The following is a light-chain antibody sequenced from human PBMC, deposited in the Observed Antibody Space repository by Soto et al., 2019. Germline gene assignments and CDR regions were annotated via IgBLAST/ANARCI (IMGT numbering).Light chain of an antibody. V-gene: IGKV3-15*01. CDR3: QQYNDWPPA. CDR1: QSVSSK. Sequence: EVVMTQSPTILSVSPGERATLSCRASQSVSSKLVWYQQKPGQAPRFLIYGASTRATGIPARFRGSGSGTEFTLTIDSLQSEDFAVYYCQQYNDWPPAFGGGTKVDIK. CDR2: GAS. J-gene: IGKJ4*01.